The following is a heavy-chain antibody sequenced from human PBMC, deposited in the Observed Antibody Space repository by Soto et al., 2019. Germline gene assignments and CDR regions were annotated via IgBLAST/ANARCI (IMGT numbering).Heavy chain of an antibody. Sequence: PGESLKISCKGSGYRFTNYWIGWVRQMPGKGLEWMGIIYPGDSDTRYSPSFQGQVTISADKSINTAYLQWSSLKASDTAMYYCARDYCSGYYYGFYFDYWGQGTLVTVSS. CDR1: GYRFTNYW. CDR3: ARDYCSGYYYGFYFDY. V-gene: IGHV5-51*01. D-gene: IGHD3-22*01. CDR2: IYPGDSDT. J-gene: IGHJ4*02.